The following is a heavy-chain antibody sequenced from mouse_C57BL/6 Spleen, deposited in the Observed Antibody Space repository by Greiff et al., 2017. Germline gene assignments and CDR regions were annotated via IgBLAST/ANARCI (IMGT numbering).Heavy chain of an antibody. CDR3: AKGKTGTGFAY. D-gene: IGHD4-1*01. Sequence: EVQLVESGGGLVKPGGSLKLSCAASGFTFSDYGMHWVRQAPEKGLEWVAYISSGSSTIYYADTVKGRFTISRDNAKNTLFLQMTSLRSEDTAMYYCAKGKTGTGFAYWGQGTLVTVSA. J-gene: IGHJ3*01. CDR1: GFTFSDYG. CDR2: ISSGSSTI. V-gene: IGHV5-17*01.